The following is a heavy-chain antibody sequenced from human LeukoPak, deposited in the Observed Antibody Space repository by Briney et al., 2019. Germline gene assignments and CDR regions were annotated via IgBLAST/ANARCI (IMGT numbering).Heavy chain of an antibody. Sequence: ASVRVSCKASGYTFTSYDINWVRQATGQGLEWMGWMNPNSGNTGYAQKFQGRITMTRNTSISTAHMELSSLRSEDTAVYYCARGPSYSGSGSYYMWDYWGQGTLVTVSS. CDR2: MNPNSGNT. CDR1: GYTFTSYD. V-gene: IGHV1-8*01. CDR3: ARGPSYSGSGSYYMWDY. J-gene: IGHJ4*02. D-gene: IGHD3-10*01.